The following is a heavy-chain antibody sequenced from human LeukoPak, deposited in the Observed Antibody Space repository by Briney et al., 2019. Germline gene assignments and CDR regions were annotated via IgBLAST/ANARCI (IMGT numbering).Heavy chain of an antibody. CDR2: IYPGDTET. CDR3: ARQPSYSIGFGVDY. Sequence: GESLKISCQGSGYSFISYWIGWVRQMPGKGLEWMGAIYPGDTETRYSPSFQGRVTISADKSISTAYLQWSSLKASDTAMFYCARQPSYSIGFGVDYWGQGTLATVSS. V-gene: IGHV5-51*01. D-gene: IGHD6-19*01. J-gene: IGHJ4*02. CDR1: GYSFISYW.